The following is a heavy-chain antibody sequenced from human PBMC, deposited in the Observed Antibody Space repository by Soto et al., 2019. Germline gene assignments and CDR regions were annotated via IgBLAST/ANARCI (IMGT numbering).Heavy chain of an antibody. J-gene: IGHJ5*02. V-gene: IGHV4-31*11. Sequence: PSETLSLTCAVSGGSIISASYSWNWIRQSPGRGLEWIGHIYSSGSTYYNPSLKSRVSISVDTSNNQFSLKLTSVTAADTAVYFCAREDAARIERWFDAWGQGILV. CDR1: GGSIISASYS. CDR2: IYSSGST. CDR3: AREDAARIERWFDA. D-gene: IGHD6-6*01.